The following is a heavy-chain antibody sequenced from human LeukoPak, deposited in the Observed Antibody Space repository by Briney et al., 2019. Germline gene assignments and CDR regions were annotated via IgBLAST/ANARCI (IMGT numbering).Heavy chain of an antibody. CDR3: ARGHMVRGVSDD. J-gene: IGHJ4*02. D-gene: IGHD3-10*01. V-gene: IGHV1-8*01. Sequence: ASVKVSCKTSGYTFTSYDINWVRQAPGQGLEWMGWMSPQSRNTGYAQKFQGRFTMTEDTSINTAYMELSSLTSDDTAVYFCARGHMVRGVSDDWGQGTLVTVSS. CDR1: GYTFTSYD. CDR2: MSPQSRNT.